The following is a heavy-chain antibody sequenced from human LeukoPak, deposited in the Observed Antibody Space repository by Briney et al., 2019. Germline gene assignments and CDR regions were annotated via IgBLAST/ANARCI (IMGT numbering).Heavy chain of an antibody. CDR1: GYTFTAYY. D-gene: IGHD3-3*01. Sequence: ASLKVSCKASGYTFTAYYIHWVRQAPGQRLEWMGWINPNSGGTNYAQKFQGRVTMTRDTSISTAYMELSRLKSDDTAVYYCARIPSAYYIDFWGQGTLVTVSS. J-gene: IGHJ4*02. CDR3: ARIPSAYYIDF. CDR2: INPNSGGT. V-gene: IGHV1-2*02.